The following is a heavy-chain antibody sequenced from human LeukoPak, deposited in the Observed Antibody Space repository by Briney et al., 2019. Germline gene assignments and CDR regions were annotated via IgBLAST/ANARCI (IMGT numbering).Heavy chain of an antibody. Sequence: PSETLSLTCTVSGVSINSDFYFCTWIRQPPGKGLEWIGSIYYSGSTYYNPSLKSRVTISLDTSQNQFSLKLTSVTAADSAMYYCARGMIDAYDIWGQGTMVTVSS. V-gene: IGHV4-39*07. CDR3: ARGMIDAYDI. CDR2: IYYSGST. D-gene: IGHD3-22*01. CDR1: GVSINSDFYF. J-gene: IGHJ3*02.